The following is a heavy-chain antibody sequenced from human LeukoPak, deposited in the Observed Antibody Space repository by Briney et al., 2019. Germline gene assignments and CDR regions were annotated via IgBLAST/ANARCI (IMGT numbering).Heavy chain of an antibody. CDR1: GFTFSSYW. D-gene: IGHD1-26*01. V-gene: IGHV3-74*01. Sequence: GGSLRLSCAASGFTFSSYWMHWVRQAPGKGLLWVSHISTDGSGTRFADSVKGRFTISRDNAKKMVYLQMNSLRAEDTAVYYCARGGSPPEALGDTFDIWGQGTMVTVSS. CDR2: ISTDGSGT. CDR3: ARGGSPPEALGDTFDI. J-gene: IGHJ3*02.